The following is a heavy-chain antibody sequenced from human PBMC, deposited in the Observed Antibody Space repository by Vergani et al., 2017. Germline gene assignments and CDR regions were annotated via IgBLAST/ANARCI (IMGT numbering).Heavy chain of an antibody. CDR1: VGTFSSYA. V-gene: IGHV1-69*13. D-gene: IGHD6-13*01. CDR3: ARDPRSSSWYVPGWFDP. Sequence: QVQLVQSGAEVKKPGSSVKVSCKASVGTFSSYAISWVRQAPGQGLEWMGRIIPIFGTANYAQKFQGRVTITADESTSTAYMELSSLRSEDTAVYYCARDPRSSSWYVPGWFDPWGQGTLVTVSS. J-gene: IGHJ5*02. CDR2: IIPIFGTA.